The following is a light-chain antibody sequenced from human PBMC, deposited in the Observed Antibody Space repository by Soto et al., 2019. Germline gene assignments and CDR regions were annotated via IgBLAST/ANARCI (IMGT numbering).Light chain of an antibody. CDR1: QSVSSSY. V-gene: IGKV3-20*01. CDR3: EQYGSSPPDT. CDR2: GAS. Sequence: EIVLTQSPGTLSLSPGERATLSCRASQSVSSSYLDWYQQKPGQAPRLLIYGASSRATGIPDRFSGSGSVTDFPLTISRLEPEDFAVYYYEQYGSSPPDTFGQGTKLEIK. J-gene: IGKJ2*01.